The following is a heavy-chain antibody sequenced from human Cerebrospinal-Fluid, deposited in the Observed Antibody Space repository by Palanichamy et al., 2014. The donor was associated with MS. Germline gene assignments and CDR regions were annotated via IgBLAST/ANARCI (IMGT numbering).Heavy chain of an antibody. Sequence: EVLLVESGGGLVQPGGSLRLSCTASGFTFSSYWMTWVRQAPGKGLEWVANIKEDGTEKHYVGSVKGRFTISRDNANDSLHLQMNSLRVEDTAVYYCMREGSLASYFDYWGQGTLVTVSS. CDR1: GFTFSSYW. CDR2: IKEDGTEK. V-gene: IGHV3-7*01. CDR3: MREGSLASYFDY. J-gene: IGHJ4*02. D-gene: IGHD3-10*01.